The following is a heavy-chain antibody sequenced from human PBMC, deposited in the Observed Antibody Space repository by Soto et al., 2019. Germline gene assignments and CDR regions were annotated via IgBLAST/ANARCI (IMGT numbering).Heavy chain of an antibody. V-gene: IGHV3-23*01. CDR3: TRGGVGTTGSCDF. D-gene: IGHD6-13*01. CDR2: ISGSAART. CDR1: GFAFGGFT. Sequence: VQVLESGGGLVQPGGSLRLSCSVSGFAFGGFTMTWVRQAPGKGLEWVSSISGSAARTYYADSVQGRFTISSDNSKSTLYLQMNSLRVEDTAEYYCTRGGVGTTGSCDFWGQGTLVAVSS. J-gene: IGHJ4*02.